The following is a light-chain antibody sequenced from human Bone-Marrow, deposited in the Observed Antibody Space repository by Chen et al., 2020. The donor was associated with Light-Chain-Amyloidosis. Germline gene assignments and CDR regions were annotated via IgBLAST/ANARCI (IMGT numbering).Light chain of an antibody. V-gene: IGLV3-25*03. CDR2: RDT. CDR3: QSADSSGTYEVI. Sequence: YELTPPPPVTVPPGKTAGNPCSGDDLPTKYAYWYQQKPGQAPVLVIHRDTERPSGISERFSGSSSGTTATLTISGVQAEDEADYHCQSADSSGTYEVIFGGGTKLTVL. J-gene: IGLJ2*01. CDR1: DLPTKY.